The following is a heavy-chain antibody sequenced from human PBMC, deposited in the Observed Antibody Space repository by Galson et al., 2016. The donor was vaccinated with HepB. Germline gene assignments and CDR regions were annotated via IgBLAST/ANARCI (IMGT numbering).Heavy chain of an antibody. J-gene: IGHJ3*02. CDR2: INAGDHNT. Sequence: SVKVSCKASGHTFTTYAIHWVRQAPGQRLEWMGWINAGDHNTRFSQRFQDRVTIRRDTSASTTYMELSSLRFGDTAVYYCASLFGTTGAFDIWGQGTMVTVSS. CDR1: GHTFTTYA. V-gene: IGHV1-3*01. CDR3: ASLFGTTGAFDI. D-gene: IGHD1-7*01.